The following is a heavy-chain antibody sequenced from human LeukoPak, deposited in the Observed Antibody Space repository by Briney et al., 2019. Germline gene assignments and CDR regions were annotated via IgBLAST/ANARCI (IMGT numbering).Heavy chain of an antibody. CDR1: GFTFDDYA. V-gene: IGHV3-9*01. D-gene: IGHD5-12*01. CDR3: AKAGYVDYFDY. Sequence: GGSLRLSCAASGFTFDDYAMHWVRQAPGKGLEWVSGISWNSGSIGYADSVKGRFTISRDNAKNSLYLQMNSLRAEDTALYYCAKAGYVDYFDYWGQGTLVTVSP. CDR2: ISWNSGSI. J-gene: IGHJ4*02.